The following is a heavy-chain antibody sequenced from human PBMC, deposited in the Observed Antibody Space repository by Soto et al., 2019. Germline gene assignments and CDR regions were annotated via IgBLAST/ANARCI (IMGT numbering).Heavy chain of an antibody. D-gene: IGHD6-13*01. CDR2: ISGSGGST. V-gene: IGHV3-23*01. CDR1: GFTFSNYA. J-gene: IGHJ4*02. CDR3: AKDQGSSWSEIDY. Sequence: EVQLLDSGGGLVQPGGSLRLSCAASGFTFSNYAVTWVRQARGKGLEWVSTISGSGGSTYYADSVKGRFTISRDNSKNTLYLQMNSLRAEDTAVYYCAKDQGSSWSEIDYWGQGTLVTVSS.